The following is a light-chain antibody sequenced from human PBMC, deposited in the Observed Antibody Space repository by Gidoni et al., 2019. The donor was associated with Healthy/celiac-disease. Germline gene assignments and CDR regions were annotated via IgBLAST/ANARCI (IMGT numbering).Light chain of an antibody. CDR3: QQYYSYSWT. CDR1: QGISSY. J-gene: IGKJ1*01. V-gene: IGKV1-8*01. CDR2: AAS. Sequence: AIRMTQSPSSFSASTGDRVTITCRASQGISSYLAWYQQKPGKAPKLLIDAASTLQSGVPSRLSGSGSGTDFTLTISCLQSEDFATYYCQQYYSYSWTFGQGTKVEIK.